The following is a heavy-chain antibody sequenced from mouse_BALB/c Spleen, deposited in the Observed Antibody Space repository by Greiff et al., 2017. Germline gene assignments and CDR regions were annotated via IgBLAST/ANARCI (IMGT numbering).Heavy chain of an antibody. D-gene: IGHD1-1*01. V-gene: IGHV2-9*02. CDR2: IWAGGST. CDR1: GFSLTSYG. J-gene: IGHJ4*01. CDR3: ARVLRSGGMDY. Sequence: VMLVESGPGLVAPSQSLSITCTVSGFSLTSYGVHWVRQPPGKGLEWLGVIWAGGSTNYNLALMSRLSISKDNSKSQVFLKMNSLQTDDTAMYYCARVLRSGGMDYWGQGTSVTVSS.